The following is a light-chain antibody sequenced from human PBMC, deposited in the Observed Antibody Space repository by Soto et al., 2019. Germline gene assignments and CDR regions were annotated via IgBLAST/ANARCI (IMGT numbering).Light chain of an antibody. CDR3: QQYVTSPRT. V-gene: IGKV3-20*01. Sequence: EVVLTQSPDTLSLSPGETATLSCRASQSLKATYVAWYQQRPGQAPRLLIYGASFRVTGIPARFSGRGSGTDFTLSISRLEPEDFAVYYCQQYVTSPRTLGQGTKVDIK. CDR2: GAS. CDR1: QSLKATY. J-gene: IGKJ1*01.